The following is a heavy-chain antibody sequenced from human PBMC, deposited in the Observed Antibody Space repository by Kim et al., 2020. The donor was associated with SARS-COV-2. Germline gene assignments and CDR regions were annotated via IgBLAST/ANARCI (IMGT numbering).Heavy chain of an antibody. D-gene: IGHD5-18*01. CDR2: IIPIFGTA. CDR3: ARGRGYSYGWAEYYFDY. V-gene: IGHV1-69*13. J-gene: IGHJ4*02. CDR1: GGTFSSYA. Sequence: SVKVSCKASGGTFSSYAISWVRQAPGQGLEWMGGIIPIFGTANYAQKFQGRVTITADESTSTAYMELSSLRSEDMAVYYCARGRGYSYGWAEYYFDYWGQGTLVTVSS.